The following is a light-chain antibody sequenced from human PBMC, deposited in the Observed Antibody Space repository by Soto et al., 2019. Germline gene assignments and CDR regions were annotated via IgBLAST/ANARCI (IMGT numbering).Light chain of an antibody. J-gene: IGKJ1*01. Sequence: DIQMTQSPSTLSGSVGDRVTITCRASQTISSWLALYQQKPLKAPKLLIYAASTLQSGVPSRFSGSGSGTDFTLTISCLQSEDFATYYCQQYYSYPRTFGQGTKVDIK. V-gene: IGKV1-5*01. CDR3: QQYYSYPRT. CDR1: QTISSW. CDR2: AAS.